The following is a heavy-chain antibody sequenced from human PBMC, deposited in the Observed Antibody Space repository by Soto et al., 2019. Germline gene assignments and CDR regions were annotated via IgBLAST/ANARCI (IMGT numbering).Heavy chain of an antibody. V-gene: IGHV1-69*06. CDR3: ARRDTSGFLRYFDN. CDR2: IVPNVGTE. J-gene: IGHJ4*02. D-gene: IGHD3-3*01. CDR1: GGTLSSFINYP. Sequence: QMQLVQSGAEVKKPGSSVKVSCKASGGTLSSFINYPINWVRQATGQGLEWMGGIVPNVGTENYAQKFQGRVTITADKSTGTAYMELSSLRSEDTALYYCARRDTSGFLRYFDNWGQGTLVTVSS.